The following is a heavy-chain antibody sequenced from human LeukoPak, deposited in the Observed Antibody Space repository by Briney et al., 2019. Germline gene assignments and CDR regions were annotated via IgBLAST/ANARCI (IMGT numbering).Heavy chain of an antibody. D-gene: IGHD1-1*01. V-gene: IGHV3-23*01. CDR2: IRGSGDST. CDR3: SRDRWHCRVNCDSVYYYSLDV. J-gene: IGHJ6*02. Sequence: PGGSLRLSCAASGFTFSSYAMSWVRQAPGKGLEWVSAIRGSGDSTYYADSVKGRFTISRDNSKNTLYLQMNSLRAEDTAVYYCSRDRWHCRVNCDSVYYYSLDVWGQGTTVAVSS. CDR1: GFTFSSYA.